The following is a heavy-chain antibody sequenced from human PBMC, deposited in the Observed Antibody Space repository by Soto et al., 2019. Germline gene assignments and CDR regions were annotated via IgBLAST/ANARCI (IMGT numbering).Heavy chain of an antibody. V-gene: IGHV1-46*01. Sequence: ASVKVSCKASGYTFTSYYMHWVRQAPGQGLEWMGIINPSGGNTSYAQKFQGRVTMTRDTSTSTVYMELSSLRSEDTAVYYCARSRIFGIRLGPWGQGTLVTVSS. J-gene: IGHJ5*02. D-gene: IGHD3-3*01. CDR2: INPSGGNT. CDR3: ARSRIFGIRLGP. CDR1: GYTFTSYY.